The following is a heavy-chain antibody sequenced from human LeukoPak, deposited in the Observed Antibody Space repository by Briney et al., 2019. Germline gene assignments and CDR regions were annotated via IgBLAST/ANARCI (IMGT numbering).Heavy chain of an antibody. CDR3: ARQIIRGQYLVHFDY. D-gene: IGHD6-13*01. CDR1: GGSISSYY. CDR2: IHYSGNT. Sequence: SETLSLTCSVSGGSISSYYWRWIRQPPGKGLEWIGYIHYSGNTNYNPSLKSRVTISVDTSKSQFSLRLNSVTAADTAVYYCARQIIRGQYLVHFDYWGQGTLVTVSS. J-gene: IGHJ4*02. V-gene: IGHV4-59*08.